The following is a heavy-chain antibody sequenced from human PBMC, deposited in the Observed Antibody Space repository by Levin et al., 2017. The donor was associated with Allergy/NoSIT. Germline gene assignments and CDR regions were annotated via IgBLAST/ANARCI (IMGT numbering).Heavy chain of an antibody. Sequence: GESLKISCAASGFTFSSYAMSWVRQAPGKGLEWVSAISGSGGSTYYADSVKGRFTISRDNSKNTLYLQMNSLRAEDTAVYYCAKDLGLAIAVAGWFDPWGQGTLVTVSS. CDR2: ISGSGGST. D-gene: IGHD6-19*01. J-gene: IGHJ5*02. CDR1: GFTFSSYA. V-gene: IGHV3-23*01. CDR3: AKDLGLAIAVAGWFDP.